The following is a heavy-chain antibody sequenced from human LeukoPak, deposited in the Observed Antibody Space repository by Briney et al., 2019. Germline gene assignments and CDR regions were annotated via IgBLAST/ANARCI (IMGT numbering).Heavy chain of an antibody. Sequence: GGSLRLSCAASGFTFSSHAMSWVRQAPGKGLEWVSAISGSGGSTYYADSVKGRFTISRDNSKNTLYLQMNSLRAEDTAVYYCAKGYDFWSGYLDYWGQGTLVTVSS. CDR3: AKGYDFWSGYLDY. V-gene: IGHV3-23*01. D-gene: IGHD3-3*01. CDR1: GFTFSSHA. J-gene: IGHJ4*02. CDR2: ISGSGGST.